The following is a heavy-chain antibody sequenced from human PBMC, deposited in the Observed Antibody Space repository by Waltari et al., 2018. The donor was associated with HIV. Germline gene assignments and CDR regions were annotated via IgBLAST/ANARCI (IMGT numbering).Heavy chain of an antibody. Sequence: QVQLQESGPGLVKPSQTLSLTCTVSGGSISSGGYYWCWIRQHPGKGLEWIWYCYYSGSTYYNPSLKSRLTISVDTSKNQFSLKLSSVTAADTAVYYCARDLDGSGSYGFGYWGQGTLVTVSS. CDR3: ARDLDGSGSYGFGY. CDR1: GGSISSGGYY. D-gene: IGHD3-10*01. CDR2: CYYSGST. V-gene: IGHV4-31*03. J-gene: IGHJ4*02.